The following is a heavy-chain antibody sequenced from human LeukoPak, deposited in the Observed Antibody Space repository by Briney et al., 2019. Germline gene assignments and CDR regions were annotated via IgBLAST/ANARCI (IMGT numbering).Heavy chain of an antibody. CDR1: GFTFSSYG. CDR3: AKDPHYDSSVIGGIYYYYGMDV. Sequence: PGGSLRLSCAASGFTFSSYGMHWVRQAPGKGLEWVAVISYDGSNKYYADSVKGRFTISRDNSKNTLYLQMNSLRAEDTAVYYYAKDPHYDSSVIGGIYYYYGMDVWGQGTTVTVSS. J-gene: IGHJ6*02. CDR2: ISYDGSNK. V-gene: IGHV3-30*18. D-gene: IGHD3-22*01.